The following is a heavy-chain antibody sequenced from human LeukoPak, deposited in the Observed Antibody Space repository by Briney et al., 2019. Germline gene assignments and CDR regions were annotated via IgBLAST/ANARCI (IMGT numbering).Heavy chain of an antibody. D-gene: IGHD3-10*01. V-gene: IGHV1-69*13. CDR1: GGTFSSYA. CDR3: ARSHYYGSGMSSDY. Sequence: GASVKVSCKASGGTFSSYAISWVRQAPGQGLEWMGGIIPIFGTANYAQKFQGRVTITADESTSTAYMELSSLGSEDTAVYYCARSHYYGSGMSSDYWGQGTLVTVSS. J-gene: IGHJ4*02. CDR2: IIPIFGTA.